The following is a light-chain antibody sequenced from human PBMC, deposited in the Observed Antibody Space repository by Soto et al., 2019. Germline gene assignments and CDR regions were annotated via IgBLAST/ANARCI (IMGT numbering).Light chain of an antibody. CDR1: QIISSW. CDR2: DVS. Sequence: MHMTQSRSNVSASIGNSLTITGRASQIISSWSAWYQQQPRKAPKPLIYDVSTLGTGVPSRLSGSASGTDFTLTISRMKPDDYATYYCQEYHTHRAFGYGTKVDIK. J-gene: IGKJ1*01. CDR3: QEYHTHRA. V-gene: IGKV1-5*01.